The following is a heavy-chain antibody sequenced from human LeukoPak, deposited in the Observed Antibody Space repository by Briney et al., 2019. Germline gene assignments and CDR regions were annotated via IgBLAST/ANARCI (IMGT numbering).Heavy chain of an antibody. CDR2: IYYSGST. CDR1: GGSISSYY. CDR3: ARARGATIFQSAFDI. D-gene: IGHD5-24*01. J-gene: IGHJ3*02. V-gene: IGHV4-59*01. Sequence: SETLSLTCTVSGGSISSYYWSWIRQPPGKGLEWIGHIYYSGSTNYNPSLKSRVTISVDTSKNQFSLKLTSVTAADTAVYYCARARGATIFQSAFDIWGQGTMVTVSS.